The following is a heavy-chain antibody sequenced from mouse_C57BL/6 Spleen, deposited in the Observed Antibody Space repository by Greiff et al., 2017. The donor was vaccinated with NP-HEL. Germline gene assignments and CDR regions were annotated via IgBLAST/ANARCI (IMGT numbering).Heavy chain of an antibody. Sequence: EVQLQQSGAELVRPGASVKLSCTASGFNIKDDYMHWVKQRPEQGLEWIGWIDPENGDTEYASKFQGKATITADTSSNTAYLQLSSLTSEDTAVYDCTSSSPFDYWGQGTTLTVSS. CDR2: IDPENGDT. J-gene: IGHJ2*01. D-gene: IGHD1-1*01. CDR3: TSSSPFDY. V-gene: IGHV14-4*01. CDR1: GFNIKDDY.